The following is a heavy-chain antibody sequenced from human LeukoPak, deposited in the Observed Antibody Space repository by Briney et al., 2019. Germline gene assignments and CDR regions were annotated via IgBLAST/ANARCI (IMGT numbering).Heavy chain of an antibody. CDR2: IYYSGST. D-gene: IGHD3-10*01. V-gene: IGHV4-59*01. Sequence: SETLSLTCTVSGGSISSYYWSWIRQPPGKGLEWIGYIYYSGSTNYNPSLKSRVTISVDTSKNRFSLKLSSVTAADTAVYYCARLVMSWSGSYYIDYWGQGTLVTVSS. CDR1: GGSISSYY. CDR3: ARLVMSWSGSYYIDY. J-gene: IGHJ4*02.